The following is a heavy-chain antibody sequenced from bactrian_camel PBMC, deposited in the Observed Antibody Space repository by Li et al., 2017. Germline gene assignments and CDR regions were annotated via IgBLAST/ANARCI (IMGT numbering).Heavy chain of an antibody. Sequence: VQLVESGGGSVQTGGSLRLSCATSLNPDSRYCLGWIRQVPGKEREGVALIYSGDLSTYYLDSVKGRFTISKDNTENTLYLQLNSLRTEDTAMYYCTKDYVDGLGIDYWGQGTQVTVS. J-gene: IGHJ4*01. CDR3: TKDYVDGLGIDY. V-gene: IGHV3S1*01. D-gene: IGHD5*01. CDR1: LNPDSRYC. CDR2: IYSGDLST.